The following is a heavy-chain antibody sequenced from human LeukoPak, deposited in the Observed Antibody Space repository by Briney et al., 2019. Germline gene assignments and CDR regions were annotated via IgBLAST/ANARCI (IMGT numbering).Heavy chain of an antibody. CDR1: GYTFTSYG. Sequence: ASVKVSCKASGYTFTSYGISWVRQAPGQGLEWMGWISAYNGNTNYAQKLQGRVSMTTDTSTNTVYMDLRSLRSDDTAVYYCARDLEHCRNIICSNSAYWGQGTLVTVSS. D-gene: IGHD1-7*01. CDR2: ISAYNGNT. CDR3: ARDLEHCRNIICSNSAY. J-gene: IGHJ4*02. V-gene: IGHV1-18*01.